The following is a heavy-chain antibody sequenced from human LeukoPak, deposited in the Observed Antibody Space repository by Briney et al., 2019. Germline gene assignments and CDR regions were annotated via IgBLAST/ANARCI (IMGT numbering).Heavy chain of an antibody. Sequence: PGGSLRLSCAASGFTFSDYYMGWIRQAPGKGLEWVSYITSNGYSVYYAASVKGRFTISRDNAKNSLYLQVNSLTAEDTAVYYCARAGVDTSGYYYQGFDYWGQGTLVTVS. V-gene: IGHV3-11*04. D-gene: IGHD3-3*01. CDR3: ARAGVDTSGYYYQGFDY. CDR1: GFTFSDYY. J-gene: IGHJ4*02. CDR2: ITSNGYSV.